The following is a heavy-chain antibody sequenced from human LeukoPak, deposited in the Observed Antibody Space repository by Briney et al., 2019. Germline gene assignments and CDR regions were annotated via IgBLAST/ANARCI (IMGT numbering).Heavy chain of an antibody. V-gene: IGHV1-18*01. Sequence: ASVKVSCKASGYTFTSYGVSWVRQAPGQGLEGMGWISVYNGNTNYVQKSQGRVTMTTDTSTSTAYMELRSLRSDDTAVYYCARVWNYYDTSGYYLGSSLDSWGQGTLVTVSS. CDR3: ARVWNYYDTSGYYLGSSLDS. J-gene: IGHJ4*02. CDR2: ISVYNGNT. CDR1: GYTFTSYG. D-gene: IGHD3-22*01.